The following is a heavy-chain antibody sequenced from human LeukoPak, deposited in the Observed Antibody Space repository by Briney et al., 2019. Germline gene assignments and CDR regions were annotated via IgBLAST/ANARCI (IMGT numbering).Heavy chain of an antibody. CDR3: AVIGGYCSSTSCYAVDY. Sequence: GGSLRLSCATSGFTFSSYAMSWVRQAPGKGLEWVSGIGASGGSTYYADSVKGRFTISRDNSKNTLYLQMNSLRAEDTAVYYCAVIGGYCSSTSCYAVDYWGQGTLVTVSS. J-gene: IGHJ4*02. CDR1: GFTFSSYA. CDR2: IGASGGST. V-gene: IGHV3-23*01. D-gene: IGHD2-2*01.